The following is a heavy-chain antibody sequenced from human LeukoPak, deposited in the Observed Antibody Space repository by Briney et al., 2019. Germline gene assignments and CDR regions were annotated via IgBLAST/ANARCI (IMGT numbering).Heavy chain of an antibody. V-gene: IGHV3-48*03. D-gene: IGHD5-18*01. CDR1: GFTFSSYE. Sequence: GGSLRLSCAASGFTFSSYEMNWVRQAPGKGLEWVSYIVGSGSTINYADSVKGRFTISRDNAKNSLFLQMNSLRAEDTAIYYCARVGYSYGTSFDYWGQGSLVTVSS. CDR3: ARVGYSYGTSFDY. J-gene: IGHJ4*02. CDR2: IVGSGSTI.